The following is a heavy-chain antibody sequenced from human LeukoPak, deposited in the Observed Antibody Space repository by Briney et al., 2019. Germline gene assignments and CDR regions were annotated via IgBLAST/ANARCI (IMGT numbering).Heavy chain of an antibody. J-gene: IGHJ4*02. D-gene: IGHD3-22*01. Sequence: GGSLRLSCEVSRLTFSNSYLTWVRQAPEKGLEWLANIKQDGSTKAYSDSVKGRFTVSGDNAKNSMYLQMNSLRAEDTAVYYCARFNYDYDRSCWAIDFWGQGTLVTVSS. CDR1: RLTFSNSY. V-gene: IGHV3-7*01. CDR3: ARFNYDYDRSCWAIDF. CDR2: IKQDGSTK.